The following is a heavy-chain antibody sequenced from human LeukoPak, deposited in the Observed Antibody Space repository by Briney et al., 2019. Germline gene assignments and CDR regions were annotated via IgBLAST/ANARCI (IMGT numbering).Heavy chain of an antibody. CDR1: GLTFSSYA. CDR2: ISGSGGST. CDR3: AKDSWTSGWLDY. Sequence: GGSLRLSCAASGLTFSSYAMSWVRQAPGKGLEWVSAISGSGGSTYYADSVKGRFTISRDNSKNTLYLQMNSLRAGDTAVYYCAKDSWTSGWLDYWGLGTLVTVSS. D-gene: IGHD6-19*01. V-gene: IGHV3-23*01. J-gene: IGHJ4*02.